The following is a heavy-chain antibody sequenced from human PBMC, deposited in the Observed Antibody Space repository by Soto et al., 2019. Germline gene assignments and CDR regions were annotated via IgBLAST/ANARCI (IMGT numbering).Heavy chain of an antibody. CDR1: AGSIISGDYY. Sequence: SETLSLTCTVSAGSIISGDYYWSWIRQPPGKRLRWIGYIYYSGSTYYNPSLKSRVTISVDTSKNQFSLKLSSVTAADTAVYYCAREPGGAFDYWGQGTLVTVSS. D-gene: IGHD3-10*01. J-gene: IGHJ4*02. CDR3: AREPGGAFDY. V-gene: IGHV4-30-4*01. CDR2: IYYSGST.